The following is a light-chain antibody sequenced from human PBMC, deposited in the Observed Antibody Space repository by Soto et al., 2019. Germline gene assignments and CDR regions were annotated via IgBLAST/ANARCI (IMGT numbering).Light chain of an antibody. V-gene: IGLV2-14*03. CDR1: SSDVGGYNY. J-gene: IGLJ3*02. CDR3: SSHTSSHTVL. CDR2: DVY. Sequence: QSALTQPASVSGSPGQSITISCTGTSSDVGGYNYVSWYQQHPGKAPKLMIYDVYNRPSGLSNRFSGSKSGNTASLTISGLQAEDEADYYCSSHTSSHTVLFGGGTQLTVL.